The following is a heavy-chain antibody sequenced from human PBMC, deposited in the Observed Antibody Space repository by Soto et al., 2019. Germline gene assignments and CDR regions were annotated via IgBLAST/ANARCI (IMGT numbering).Heavy chain of an antibody. J-gene: IGHJ5*02. Sequence: XGSLRLSCTASGCTFRSFTMNWVRQAPGKGLEWVSTISSNSAYIYYTDALRGHFTISRDNAKNSLHLQMNSLRAEDTAVYYCTRDASRDSSARGWFDRWRPGNLVTVSS. D-gene: IGHD6-19*01. CDR2: ISSNSAYI. CDR1: GCTFRSFT. CDR3: TRDASRDSSARGWFDR. V-gene: IGHV3-21*01.